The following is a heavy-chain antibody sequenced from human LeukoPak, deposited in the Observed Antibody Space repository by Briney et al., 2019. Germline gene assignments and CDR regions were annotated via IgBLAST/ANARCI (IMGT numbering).Heavy chain of an antibody. V-gene: IGHV4-34*01. CDR1: GGSFSGYY. J-gene: IGHJ6*02. CDR3: ARGGGSYYYYGIDV. Sequence: SETLSLTCAVYGGSFSGYYWSWIRQPPGKGLEWIGEINHSGSTNYNPSLKSRVTISVDTSKNQFSLKLSSVTAADTAVYYCARGGGSYYYYGIDVWGQGTTVTVSS. D-gene: IGHD1-26*01. CDR2: INHSGST.